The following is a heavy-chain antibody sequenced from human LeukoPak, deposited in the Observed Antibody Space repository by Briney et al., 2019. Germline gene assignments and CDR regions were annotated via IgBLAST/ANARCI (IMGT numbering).Heavy chain of an antibody. CDR3: AKNGDRGAYCSGGSCYPHYYYYMDV. CDR2: ISGSGGST. V-gene: IGHV3-23*01. D-gene: IGHD2-15*01. Sequence: GGSLRLSCAASGFTFSTYAMSWVRQAPGKGLEWVSGISGSGGSTYYADSVKGRFTISRDDSKKTLYLQMNSLRAEDTAVYYCAKNGDRGAYCSGGSCYPHYYYYMDVWGKGTTVTISS. J-gene: IGHJ6*03. CDR1: GFTFSTYA.